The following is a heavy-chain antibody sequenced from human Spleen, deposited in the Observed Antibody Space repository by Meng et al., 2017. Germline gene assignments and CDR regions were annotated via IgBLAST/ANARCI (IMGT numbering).Heavy chain of an antibody. J-gene: IGHJ5*02. CDR3: VRSSGWVKTGFDP. CDR1: GGSICTSGYY. D-gene: IGHD6-19*01. Sequence: QPQLQESGPGLVKPSEALCLTCCVSGGSICTSGYYWGRIRQPPGKGLEWIGSIGHSGFTYYAPSLKSRVTVSIDTSRNQFSLWLTSVTAADTAVYYCVRSSGWVKTGFDPWGQGTLVTVSS. CDR2: IGHSGFT. V-gene: IGHV4-39*01.